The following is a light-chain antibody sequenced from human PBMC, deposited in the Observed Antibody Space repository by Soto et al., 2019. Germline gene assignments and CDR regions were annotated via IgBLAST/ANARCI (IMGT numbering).Light chain of an antibody. CDR1: QTISNW. CDR2: DAS. V-gene: IGKV1-5*01. Sequence: DIQMTQSPSTLSASVGDRVTITCRASQTISNWLAWYQQKPGNAPKLLISDASNLQIGVPSRFSGSGSGTEFSLTISSLQPDDFATYYCQQYNTFSPWTFGPGTKVDIK. J-gene: IGKJ1*01. CDR3: QQYNTFSPWT.